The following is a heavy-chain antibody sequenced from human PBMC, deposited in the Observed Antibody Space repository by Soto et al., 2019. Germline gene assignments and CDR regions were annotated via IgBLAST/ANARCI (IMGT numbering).Heavy chain of an antibody. CDR1: GYTFTSYG. J-gene: IGHJ3*02. Sequence: ASVKVSCKVSGYTFTSYGISWVRQAPGQGLEWMGWISAYNGNTNYAQKLQGRVTMTTDTSTSTAYMELRSLRSGDTAVYYCARGLRYFDWLLPKAPFDAFDIWGQGTMVTVSS. CDR3: ARGLRYFDWLLPKAPFDAFDI. CDR2: ISAYNGNT. V-gene: IGHV1-18*01. D-gene: IGHD3-9*01.